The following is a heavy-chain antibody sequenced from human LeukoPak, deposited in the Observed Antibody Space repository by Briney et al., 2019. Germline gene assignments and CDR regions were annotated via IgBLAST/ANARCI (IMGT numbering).Heavy chain of an antibody. CDR3: ARLGWATAPLDY. D-gene: IGHD5-12*01. CDR2: ISSSSSYT. CDR1: GFTFSTHW. J-gene: IGHJ4*02. V-gene: IGHV3-11*06. Sequence: GGSLRLSCAASGFTFSTHWMSWVRQAPGKGLEWVSYISSSSSYTNYADSVKGRFTISRDNAKNSLYLQMNSLRAEDTAVYYCARLGWATAPLDYWGQGTLVTVSS.